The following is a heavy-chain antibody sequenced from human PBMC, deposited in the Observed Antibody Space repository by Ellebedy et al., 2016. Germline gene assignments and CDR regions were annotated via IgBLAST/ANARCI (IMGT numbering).Heavy chain of an antibody. CDR1: GFTFSTYA. CDR2: IGGSGAHT. CDR3: AKALHTSGYNFELGADY. D-gene: IGHD3-22*01. Sequence: GGSLRLXXAASGFTFSTYAMSWVRQAPGKGLEWLSSIGGSGAHTYYADSVKGRFPIPRDNSKNTLYLQMDSLRADDTAVYYCAKALHTSGYNFELGADYWGQGTLVTVSS. V-gene: IGHV3-23*01. J-gene: IGHJ4*02.